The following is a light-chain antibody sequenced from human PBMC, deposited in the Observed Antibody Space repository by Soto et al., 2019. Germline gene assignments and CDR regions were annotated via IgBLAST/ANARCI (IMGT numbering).Light chain of an antibody. V-gene: IGLV2-14*01. CDR3: SSYTTSSTFVV. Sequence: QSALTQPASVSGSPGQSITISCTGTSSDIGYYDYVSWYQHHPGKAPKLMIYEVSNRPSGVSNRFSGSKSGNTASLTVSGLQAEDEADYYCSSYTTSSTFVVFGGGTKLTVL. J-gene: IGLJ2*01. CDR1: SSDIGYYDY. CDR2: EVS.